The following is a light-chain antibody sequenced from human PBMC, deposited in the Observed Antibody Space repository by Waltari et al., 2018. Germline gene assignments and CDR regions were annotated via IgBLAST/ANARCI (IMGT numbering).Light chain of an antibody. V-gene: IGLV7-46*01. CDR2: DVS. CDR3: LLSSIPGRPV. Sequence: TLSLSPGERATLSCSASPRVSSYFAWYQHKPGQAPRTLILDVSNKHSWTPARFSGSLLGGKAALTLSGAQPEDEAEYYCLLSSIPGRPVFGGGTKLTVL. J-gene: IGLJ2*01. CDR1: PRVSSY.